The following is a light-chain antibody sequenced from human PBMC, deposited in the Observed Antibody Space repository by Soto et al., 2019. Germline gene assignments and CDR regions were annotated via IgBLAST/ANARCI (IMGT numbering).Light chain of an antibody. J-gene: IGLJ1*01. V-gene: IGLV2-14*01. CDR2: EVS. Sequence: QSVLTQPASVSGSRGQSITISCNGTNSDVGSYNYVSWYQQHPDKAPKVIISEVSNRPSGVSNRFSGSKSGNTASLTISGLQAEDEGDYHCSSYTTSSTLVFGTGTKLTVL. CDR3: SSYTTSSTLV. CDR1: NSDVGSYNY.